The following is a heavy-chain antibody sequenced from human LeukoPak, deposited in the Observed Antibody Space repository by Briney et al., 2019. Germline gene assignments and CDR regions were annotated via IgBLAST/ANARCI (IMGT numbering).Heavy chain of an antibody. J-gene: IGHJ4*02. CDR1: GFTFSRYW. CDR2: IAYDGSRA. Sequence: PGGSLRLSCAASGFTFSRYWMSWVRQTPGKGLEWVAVIAYDGSRAFYADSVKGRFTISRDNSKNTMSVQMDDLRAEDTAVYYCTRYNNGHFDYWGQGTLVTVSS. CDR3: TRYNNGHFDY. D-gene: IGHD1-14*01. V-gene: IGHV3-33*07.